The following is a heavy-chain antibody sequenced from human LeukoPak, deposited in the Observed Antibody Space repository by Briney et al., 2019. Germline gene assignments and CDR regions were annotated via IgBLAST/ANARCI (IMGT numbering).Heavy chain of an antibody. J-gene: IGHJ4*02. CDR2: IYHSGST. CDR1: GYSISSGYY. CDR3: AGGRGPGYFDY. D-gene: IGHD2-15*01. V-gene: IGHV4-38-2*01. Sequence: SETLSLTCAVSGYSISSGYYWGWIRQPPGKGLEWIGSIYHSGSTYYNPSLKSRVTISVDTSKNQFSLKLSSVTAADTAVYYCAGGRGPGYFDYWGQGTLVTVSS.